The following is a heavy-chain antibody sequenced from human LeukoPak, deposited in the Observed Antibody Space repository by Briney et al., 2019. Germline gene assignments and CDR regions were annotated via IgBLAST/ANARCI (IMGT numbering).Heavy chain of an antibody. CDR2: ISAYNGNT. CDR1: GYTFTSYG. CDR3: ARGAAAGTPAVDY. J-gene: IGHJ4*02. Sequence: ASVKVSCNASGYTFTSYGISRVRQAPGQGLEWRGWISAYNGNTNYAQKLQGRVTMTTDTSTSTAYRELRSLRSDDTAVYYCARGAAAGTPAVDYWGQGTLVTVSS. V-gene: IGHV1-18*01. D-gene: IGHD6-13*01.